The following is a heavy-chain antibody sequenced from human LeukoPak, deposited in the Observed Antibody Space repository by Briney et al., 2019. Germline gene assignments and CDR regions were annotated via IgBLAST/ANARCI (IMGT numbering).Heavy chain of an antibody. Sequence: PGGSLRLSCAASGFTFDDYTMHWVRQAPGKGLEWVSLISWDGGSTYYADSVKGRFTISRDNSKNSLYLQMNSLRTEDTALYYCAKDVGGYRRINYFDYWGQGTLVTVSS. D-gene: IGHD5-18*01. CDR3: AKDVGGYRRINYFDY. V-gene: IGHV3-43*01. CDR1: GFTFDDYT. J-gene: IGHJ4*02. CDR2: ISWDGGST.